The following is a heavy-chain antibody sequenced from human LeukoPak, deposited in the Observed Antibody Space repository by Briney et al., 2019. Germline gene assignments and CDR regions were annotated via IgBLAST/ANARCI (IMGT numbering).Heavy chain of an antibody. CDR1: GGSISSYY. Sequence: PSETLSLTCTVSGGSISSYYWSWIRQPPGKGLEWIGYIYYSGSTNYNPSLKSRVTISVDTSKNQFSLKLSSVTAADTAVYYCARHSPDYDILTGYKLNWFDPWGQGTLVTVSS. J-gene: IGHJ5*02. D-gene: IGHD3-9*01. V-gene: IGHV4-59*08. CDR2: IYYSGST. CDR3: ARHSPDYDILTGYKLNWFDP.